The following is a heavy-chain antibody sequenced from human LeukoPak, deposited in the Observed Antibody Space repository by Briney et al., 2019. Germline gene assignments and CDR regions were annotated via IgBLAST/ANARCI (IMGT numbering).Heavy chain of an antibody. D-gene: IGHD6-13*01. CDR2: IYYSGTT. V-gene: IGHV4-59*01. CDR1: GGSISGYY. CDR3: ARGQLEVAGVFDY. J-gene: IGHJ4*02. Sequence: KPSETLSLTCTISGGSISGYYWSWIRQPPGKGLEWIGYIYYSGTTRYNPSLRSRVTISVDTSKNQISLKLRSVTAADTAVYYCARGQLEVAGVFDYWGQGTLVTVSS.